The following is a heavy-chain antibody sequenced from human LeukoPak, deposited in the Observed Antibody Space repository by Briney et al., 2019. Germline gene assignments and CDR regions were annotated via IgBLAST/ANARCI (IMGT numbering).Heavy chain of an antibody. CDR2: INTNTGNP. Sequence: ASVKVSCKASGYTFTSYAMNWVRQAPGQGLEWMGWINTNTGNPTYAQGFTGRFVFSLDTSVSTAYLQISSLKAEDTAVYYCATGARAGDHGAFDIWGQGTMVTVSS. CDR3: ATGARAGDHGAFDI. V-gene: IGHV7-4-1*02. D-gene: IGHD7-27*01. CDR1: GYTFTSYA. J-gene: IGHJ3*02.